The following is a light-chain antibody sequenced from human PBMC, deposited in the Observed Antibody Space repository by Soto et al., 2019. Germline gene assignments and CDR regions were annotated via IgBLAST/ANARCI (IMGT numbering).Light chain of an antibody. V-gene: IGKV3-20*01. Sequence: ELVLTQSPGTLSLSPGERATLSCRASQSVSSIYLAWYQQKPGQAPRLLIYGASSRATGIPDRFSGSGSGTDFTLTISRLEPEDFAVYYCQQYGSSRFTFCPGTQVYIK. CDR1: QSVSSIY. CDR2: GAS. J-gene: IGKJ3*01. CDR3: QQYGSSRFT.